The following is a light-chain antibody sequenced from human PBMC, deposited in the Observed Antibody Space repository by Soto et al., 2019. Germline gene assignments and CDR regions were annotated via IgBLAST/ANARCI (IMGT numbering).Light chain of an antibody. CDR3: SSYTCSSAYV. Sequence: QSALTQPASVSGSPGQSITISCTGTRSDVGRYNYVSWYQQHPGKAPKLMIYDVSNRPSGVSNRFSGSKSGNTASLTISGLRAEDEADYYCSSYTCSSAYVFGTGTKLTVL. CDR1: RSDVGRYNY. CDR2: DVS. J-gene: IGLJ1*01. V-gene: IGLV2-14*03.